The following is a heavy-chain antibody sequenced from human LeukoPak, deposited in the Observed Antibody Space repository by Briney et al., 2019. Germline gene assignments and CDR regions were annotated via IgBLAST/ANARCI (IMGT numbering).Heavy chain of an antibody. CDR3: AKNYDYVWGSYRLGYYFDY. CDR1: GFTFSSYA. Sequence: GGSLRLSCAASGFTFSSYAMSWVRQAPGKGLEWVSAISGSGGSTYYADSVKGRFTISRDNSKNTLYMQMNSLRAEDTAVYYCAKNYDYVWGSYRLGYYFDYWGQGTLVTVSS. J-gene: IGHJ4*02. CDR2: ISGSGGST. V-gene: IGHV3-23*01. D-gene: IGHD3-16*02.